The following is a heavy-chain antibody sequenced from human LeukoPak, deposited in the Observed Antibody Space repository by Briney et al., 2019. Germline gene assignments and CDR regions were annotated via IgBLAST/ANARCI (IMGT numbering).Heavy chain of an antibody. Sequence: GGSLRLSCVASGFTFSIYGMHWVRQAPGKGLEWVAYIRYDASTKYYADSVKGRFTISRDNSQSTLYLHMNSLSTEDTALYYCARAIRAPGTPENAFDIWGQGTMVTVSS. CDR1: GFTFSIYG. J-gene: IGHJ3*02. CDR3: ARAIRAPGTPENAFDI. V-gene: IGHV3-30*02. CDR2: IRYDASTK. D-gene: IGHD6-13*01.